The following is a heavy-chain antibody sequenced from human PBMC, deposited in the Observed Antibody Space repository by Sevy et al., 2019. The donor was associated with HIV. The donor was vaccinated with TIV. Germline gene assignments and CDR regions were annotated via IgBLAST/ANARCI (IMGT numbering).Heavy chain of an antibody. J-gene: IGHJ4*02. D-gene: IGHD2-2*01. V-gene: IGHV1-18*01. Sequence: ASVKVSCKASGYTFSSYGISWVRQAPGQGLEWMGWISAYTRNTNYAQKYQGRVTMTTDTSTTTAYLELRNLRSADTAVYCCARDKPQGVVIVPPAMSGGIDYWGQGTLVTVSS. CDR3: ARDKPQGVVIVPPAMSGGIDY. CDR2: ISAYTRNT. CDR1: GYTFSSYG.